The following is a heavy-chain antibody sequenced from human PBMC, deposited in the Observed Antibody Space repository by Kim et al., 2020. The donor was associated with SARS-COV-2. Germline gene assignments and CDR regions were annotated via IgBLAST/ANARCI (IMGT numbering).Heavy chain of an antibody. D-gene: IGHD5-18*01. V-gene: IGHV3-73*01. CDR1: GFSFSGSN. Sequence: GGSLRLSCAGSGFSFSGSNMHWVRPAPGKGLEWVGRINAQSQNYGTTYSPSVKGRFTISRDDSKRTAYLEMNSLRIEDTAMYYCTTRDTAMLADDYWGQGTLVIVSS. CDR3: TTRDTAMLADDY. J-gene: IGHJ4*02. CDR2: INAQSQNYGT.